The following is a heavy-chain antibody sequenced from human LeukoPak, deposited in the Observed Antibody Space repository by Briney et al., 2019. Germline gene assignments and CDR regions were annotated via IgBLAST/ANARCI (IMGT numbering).Heavy chain of an antibody. Sequence: SETLSLTCTVSGGSISSSSYYWGWIRQPPGKGLEWIGSIYYSGSTYYNPSLKSRVTISVDTSKNQFSLKLSSVTAADTAVYCCARRNRGRKDYFDYWGQGTLVTVSS. J-gene: IGHJ4*02. CDR3: ARRNRGRKDYFDY. CDR1: GGSISSSSYY. D-gene: IGHD1-14*01. V-gene: IGHV4-39*01. CDR2: IYYSGST.